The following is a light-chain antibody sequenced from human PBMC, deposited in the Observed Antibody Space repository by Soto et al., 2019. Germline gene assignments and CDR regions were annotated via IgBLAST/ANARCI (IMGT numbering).Light chain of an antibody. J-gene: IGKJ1*01. Sequence: DIQMTQSPSTQSASVGDRVTITCRASQSIGTWLAWYQQKPGKAPNLLIYKASTLESGVPSRFSGSGSGTEFTLTISSLQPDDFATYYCQQYNTYSTFGQGTKVEIK. CDR1: QSIGTW. V-gene: IGKV1-5*03. CDR3: QQYNTYST. CDR2: KAS.